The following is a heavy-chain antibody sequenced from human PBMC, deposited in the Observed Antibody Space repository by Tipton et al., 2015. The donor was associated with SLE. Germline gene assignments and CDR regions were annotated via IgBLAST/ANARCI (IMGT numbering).Heavy chain of an antibody. V-gene: IGHV3-30*02. Sequence: GSLRLSCVGSGFVFSTSGMHWVRQAPGKGLEWVAFIRYDGGKKYYADSVKGRFTISRDNSKNTLFLQINSVRAEDTAENYCVKDGWELLVHALNVWGRGTMVTVSS. D-gene: IGHD3-10*01. CDR1: GFVFSTSG. CDR3: VKDGWELLVHALNV. CDR2: IRYDGGKK. J-gene: IGHJ3*01.